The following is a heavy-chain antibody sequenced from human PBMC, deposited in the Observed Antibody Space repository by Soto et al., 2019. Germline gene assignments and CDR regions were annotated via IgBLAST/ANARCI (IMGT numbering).Heavy chain of an antibody. V-gene: IGHV2-5*02. J-gene: IGHJ4*02. CDR3: AHRPRGYSYYFDY. Sequence: QITLKESGPTLVKPTQTLPLTCTFSGFSLSTRGVGVGWIRQPPGKALEWLALLYWDDDEGYSPSLKSRLTTTKDTSKNQVVLTVTNMDPVDTATYYCAHRPRGYSYYFDYWGQGTLVTVSS. CDR2: LYWDDDE. CDR1: GFSLSTRGVG. D-gene: IGHD5-18*01.